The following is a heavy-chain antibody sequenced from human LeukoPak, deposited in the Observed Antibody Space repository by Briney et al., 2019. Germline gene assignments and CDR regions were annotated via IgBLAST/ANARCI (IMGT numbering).Heavy chain of an antibody. D-gene: IGHD3-10*01. CDR3: AKGYGSGSYYIGWFDP. CDR2: ISWNSGSI. V-gene: IGHV3-9*01. J-gene: IGHJ5*02. Sequence: GRSLRLSCAASGFTFDDYAMHWVRQAPGKGLEWVSGISWNSGSIGYADSVKGRFTISRDNAKNSLYLQMNSLRAEDTALYYCAKGYGSGSYYIGWFDPWGQGTLVTVSS. CDR1: GFTFDDYA.